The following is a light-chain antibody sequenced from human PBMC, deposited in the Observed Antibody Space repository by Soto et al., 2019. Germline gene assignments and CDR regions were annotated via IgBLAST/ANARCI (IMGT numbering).Light chain of an antibody. CDR1: QAIDSW. Sequence: DIQMTQSPSSLSASVGDRVTITCRASQAIDSWLAWYQQKPGEAPKLLIFTGSLLHSGVPPRFSGSGSGTDFTLTIRSLQPEDFATYYCQQTLSFPPTFGQGTKVDIK. CDR2: TGS. V-gene: IGKV1-12*01. CDR3: QQTLSFPPT. J-gene: IGKJ1*01.